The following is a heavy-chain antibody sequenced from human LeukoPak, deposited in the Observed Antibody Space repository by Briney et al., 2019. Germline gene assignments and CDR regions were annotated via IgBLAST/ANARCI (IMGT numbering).Heavy chain of an antibody. V-gene: IGHV5-51*01. CDR3: ARRRVYGSGSYHSNYYYGMDV. CDR2: IYPGDSDT. Sequence: PGESLKISCKGSGYSFTSNWIGWVRQMPGKGLEWMGIIYPGDSDTRYSPSFQGQVTISADKSISTAYLQWSSLKAPDTAMYYCARRRVYGSGSYHSNYYYGMDVWGQGTMVTVSS. D-gene: IGHD3-10*01. CDR1: GYSFTSNW. J-gene: IGHJ6*02.